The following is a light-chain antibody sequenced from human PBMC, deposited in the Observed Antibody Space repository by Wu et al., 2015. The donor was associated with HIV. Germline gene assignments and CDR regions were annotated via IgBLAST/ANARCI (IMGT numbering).Light chain of an antibody. CDR2: GAS. V-gene: IGKV3-15*01. J-gene: IGKJ2*01. CDR3: QQYNDWPYT. CDR1: QSVGSN. Sequence: EIVMTQSPATLSVSPGERATLSCRASQSVGSNLAWYQQRPGQAPRLLIYGASIRATGLPPKFSGTGSGTEFTLTINNMQSEDFAVYYCQQYNDWPYTFGQGTALDIK.